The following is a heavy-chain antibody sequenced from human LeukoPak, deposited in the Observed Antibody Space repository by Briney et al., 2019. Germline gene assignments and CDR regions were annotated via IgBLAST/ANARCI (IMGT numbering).Heavy chain of an antibody. D-gene: IGHD3-9*01. Sequence: PSETLSLTCTVSGGSISSYYWSWIRQPPGKGLEWIGYIYYSGSTNYNPSLKSRVTISVDTSKNQFSLKLTSVTAADTAVYYCGRDRPTGYYDYWGQGTLVTVSS. CDR3: GRDRPTGYYDY. CDR1: GGSISSYY. CDR2: IYYSGST. J-gene: IGHJ4*02. V-gene: IGHV4-59*12.